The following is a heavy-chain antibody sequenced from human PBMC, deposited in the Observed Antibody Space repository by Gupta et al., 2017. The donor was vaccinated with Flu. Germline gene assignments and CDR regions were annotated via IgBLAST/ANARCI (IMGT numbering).Heavy chain of an antibody. Sequence: RQSPWKGLEWMWYIYDSGSDKYNPSRDGRVTIAVDTSKNQISLKVKSVTTADTAMYYCAKCKGLWYGEPLDVWGQGTLVTVSA. V-gene: IGHV4-59*08. CDR3: AKCKGLWYGEPLDV. J-gene: IGHJ3*01. D-gene: IGHD3-10*01. CDR2: IYDSGSD.